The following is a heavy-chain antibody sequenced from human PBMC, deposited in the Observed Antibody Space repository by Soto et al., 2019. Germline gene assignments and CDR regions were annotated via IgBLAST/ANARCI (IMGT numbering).Heavy chain of an antibody. CDR1: GDSVSSNSAG. CDR2: TYYRSKWYN. CDR3: ARGSWDDVSGPYYPDV. V-gene: IGHV6-1*01. J-gene: IGHJ6*03. D-gene: IGHD1-1*01. Sequence: SQTLSLTCDISGDSVSSNSAGWNWIRQTPSRGLEWLGRTYYRSKWYNNYAVSVKSRVSVNPDTAKNQFSLQLNSVTPEDTAVYYCARGSWDDVSGPYYPDVCGKGTTVTVSS.